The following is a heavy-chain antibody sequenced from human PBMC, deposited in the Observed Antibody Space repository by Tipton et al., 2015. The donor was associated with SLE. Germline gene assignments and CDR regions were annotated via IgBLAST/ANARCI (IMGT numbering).Heavy chain of an antibody. J-gene: IGHJ4*02. Sequence: TLSLTCAVYGGSFSAYYWSWIRQPPGKGLEWIGEINHSGSTNYNPTLKSLVTISVDTSKNQFSLKLSSVTAADTALYYCARPGSPFWSGYPFDFWFQGTLVTVSS. CDR3: ARPGSPFWSGYPFDF. CDR2: INHSGST. V-gene: IGHV4-34*01. CDR1: GGSFSAYY. D-gene: IGHD3-3*01.